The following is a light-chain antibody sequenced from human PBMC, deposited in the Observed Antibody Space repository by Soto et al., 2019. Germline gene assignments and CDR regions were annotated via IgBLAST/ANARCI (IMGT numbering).Light chain of an antibody. CDR3: CSCAGSYTWV. CDR1: SSDVGGYNY. CDR2: DVS. J-gene: IGLJ3*02. V-gene: IGLV2-11*01. Sequence: QSALTQPRSVSGSPGQSVTISCTGTSSDVGGYNYVSWYQQHPGKAHKLMIYDVSKRPSGVPDRFSGSKSGNTASLTISGLQAEDEADYYCCSCAGSYTWVFGGGTKVTVL.